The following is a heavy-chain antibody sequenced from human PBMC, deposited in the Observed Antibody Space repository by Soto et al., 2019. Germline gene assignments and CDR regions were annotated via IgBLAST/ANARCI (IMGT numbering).Heavy chain of an antibody. J-gene: IGHJ5*01. D-gene: IGHD4-17*01. CDR3: AKEADYGDYAGETRFDS. V-gene: IGHV3-74*01. Sequence: EVQLVESGGGLVQPGGSLRLSCAASGFTFFAYWIHWVLQVPGKGLVWVSSINSDGSHTGYADSVRCRFTISRDNSKNTVYLQMNSLTAEDTAVYYCAKEADYGDYAGETRFDSWGQGSLVTVSS. CDR2: INSDGSHT. CDR1: GFTFFAYW.